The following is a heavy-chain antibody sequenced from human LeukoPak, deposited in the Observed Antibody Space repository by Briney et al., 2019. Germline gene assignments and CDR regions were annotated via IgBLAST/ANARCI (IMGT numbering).Heavy chain of an antibody. CDR1: GPSFSSYN. Sequence: GGSLRLSCVASGPSFSSYNMYWVRQAPGKGPEWVAYITASDTTKYYADSVKGRFAISRDNVKKSLFLQMNSLRAEDTAVYYCVAASAFSSSWRSWGQGTVVTASS. V-gene: IGHV3-48*01. CDR3: VAASAFSSSWRS. CDR2: ITASDTTK. D-gene: IGHD6-13*01. J-gene: IGHJ5*02.